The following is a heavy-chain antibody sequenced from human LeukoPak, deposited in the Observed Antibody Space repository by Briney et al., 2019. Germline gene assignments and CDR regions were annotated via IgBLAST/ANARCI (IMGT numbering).Heavy chain of an antibody. CDR2: MYYSGST. CDR1: GGSISSSGYY. CDR3: ARVVDYYYNYMDV. Sequence: PSETLSLTCTVSGGSISSSGYYWGWIRQPPGKGLEWVGSMYYSGSTYYNPSLKSRVTISIDTSNNQFSLKLSSVTAADTALYYCARVVDYYYNYMDVWGKGTTVTVSS. J-gene: IGHJ6*03. V-gene: IGHV4-39*07.